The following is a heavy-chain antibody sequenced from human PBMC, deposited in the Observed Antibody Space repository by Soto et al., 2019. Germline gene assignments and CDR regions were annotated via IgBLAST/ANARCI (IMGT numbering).Heavy chain of an antibody. Sequence: SETLSLTCTVSGGSISSSSYYWGWIRQPPGKGLEWIGNTHYSGTTYYNPSLKSRVTISVDTSKNQLSLKLSSVTAADTAVYYCAPAWGPPAIFYWGQGTLVTVSS. CDR1: GGSISSSSYY. J-gene: IGHJ4*02. D-gene: IGHD2-2*02. CDR3: APAWGPPAIFY. CDR2: THYSGTT. V-gene: IGHV4-39*01.